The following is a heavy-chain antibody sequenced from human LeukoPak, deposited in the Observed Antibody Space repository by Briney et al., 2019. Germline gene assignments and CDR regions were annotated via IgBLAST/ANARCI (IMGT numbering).Heavy chain of an antibody. Sequence: SETLSLTCTVSGGSLSSSSYYWGWLRQPPGRGLEWVGSIYYSGSTYYSPSLKSRVTISLETYRNEFSRKQKDVTAADTAVYYCAKSYCYGLLDIWGQGTMVTVSS. V-gene: IGHV4-39*07. CDR2: IYYSGST. CDR3: AKSYCYGLLDI. J-gene: IGHJ3*02. CDR1: GGSLSSSSYY. D-gene: IGHD3-10*01.